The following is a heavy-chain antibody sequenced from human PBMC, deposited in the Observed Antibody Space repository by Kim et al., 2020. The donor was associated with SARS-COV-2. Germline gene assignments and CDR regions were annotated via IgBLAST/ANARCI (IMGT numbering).Heavy chain of an antibody. D-gene: IGHD2-21*01. CDR1: GGSISSGGYY. Sequence: SETLSLTCTVSGGSISSGGYYWSWIRQHPGKGLEWIGYTYYSGSTYYNPSLKSRVTISVDTSKNQFSLKLSSVTAADTAVYYCASDIHRAWFDPWGQGTLVTVSS. J-gene: IGHJ5*02. CDR2: TYYSGST. CDR3: ASDIHRAWFDP. V-gene: IGHV4-31*03.